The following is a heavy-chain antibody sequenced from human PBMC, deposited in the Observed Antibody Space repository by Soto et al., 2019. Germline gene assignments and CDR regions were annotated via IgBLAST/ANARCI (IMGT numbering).Heavy chain of an antibody. J-gene: IGHJ4*02. D-gene: IGHD4-17*01. V-gene: IGHV3-30*18. CDR1: GFTFSSYG. CDR2: ISYDGSNK. CDR3: AKDRYGDYALFDY. Sequence: GGSLRLSCAASGFTFSSYGMHWVRQAPGKGLEWVAVISYDGSNKYYADSVKGRFTISRDNSKNTLYLQMNSLRAEDTAVYYCAKDRYGDYALFDYWGQGTLVTVSS.